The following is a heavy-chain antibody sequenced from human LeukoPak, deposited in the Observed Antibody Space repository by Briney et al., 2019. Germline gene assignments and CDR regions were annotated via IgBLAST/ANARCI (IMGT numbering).Heavy chain of an antibody. CDR1: GLTVSSNY. Sequence: GGSLRLSCAASGLTVSSNYMSWVRQAPGKGLEWVSVIYSGGSTYYADSVKGRFTISRDNSKNTLYLQMNSLRAEDTAVYYCARVRSSGYYYYYYMDVWGKGTTVTVSS. CDR2: IYSGGST. CDR3: ARVRSSGYYYYYYMDV. J-gene: IGHJ6*03. D-gene: IGHD3-22*01. V-gene: IGHV3-53*01.